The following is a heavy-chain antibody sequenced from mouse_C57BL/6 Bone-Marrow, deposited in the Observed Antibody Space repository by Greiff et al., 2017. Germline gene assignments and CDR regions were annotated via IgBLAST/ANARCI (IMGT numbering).Heavy chain of an antibody. V-gene: IGHV1-81*01. CDR2: ISPRSGNT. CDR3: ARYYFYAIDY. Sequence: QVQLQQSGAELARPGASVKLSCKASGYTFTSYGISWVKPRTGPGLEWIGEISPRSGNTSYNEKFKGKATLTAYKSSSTAYMELRSLTSEDSAVYFCARYYFYAIDYWGQGTSVTVSS. CDR1: GYTFTSYG. J-gene: IGHJ4*01. D-gene: IGHD1-1*01.